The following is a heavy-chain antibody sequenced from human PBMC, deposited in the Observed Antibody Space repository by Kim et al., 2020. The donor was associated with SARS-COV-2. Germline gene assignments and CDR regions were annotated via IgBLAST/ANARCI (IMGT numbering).Heavy chain of an antibody. V-gene: IGHV4-39*01. D-gene: IGHD1-1*01. Sequence: SETLSLTCTVSGDSISSNTYYCCWLRQPRGRGLECSASIHHGRAANYHPSVKRRVSITEDTTNNQFSLKLSSMTAAAAAIYYWSDPLDDPIAFDFWGQGT. CDR3: SDPLDDPIAFDF. CDR1: GDSISSNTYY. J-gene: IGHJ3*01. CDR2: IHHGRAA.